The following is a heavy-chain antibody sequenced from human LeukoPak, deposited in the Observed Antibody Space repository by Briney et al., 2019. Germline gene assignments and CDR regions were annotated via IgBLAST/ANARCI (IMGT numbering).Heavy chain of an antibody. D-gene: IGHD5-12*01. Sequence: EASVKVSCKASGYTFTSYGISWVRRAPGQGLEWMGWISAYNGNTNYAQKLQGRVTMTTDTSTSTAYMELRSLRSDDTAVYYCARDSIVATGHGPDYWGQGTLVTVSS. CDR2: ISAYNGNT. CDR3: ARDSIVATGHGPDY. J-gene: IGHJ4*02. V-gene: IGHV1-18*01. CDR1: GYTFTSYG.